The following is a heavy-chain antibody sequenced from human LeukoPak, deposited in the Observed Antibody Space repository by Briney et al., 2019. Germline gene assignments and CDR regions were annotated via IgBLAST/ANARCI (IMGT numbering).Heavy chain of an antibody. V-gene: IGHV4-34*01. Sequence: PSETLSLTCAVYGGSFSGYYWSWIRQPPGKGLEWIGEINHSGSTNYNPSLKSRVTISVDTSKNQFSLKLSSVTAADTAVYYRARSRDGYRRAPGYWGQGTLVTVSS. CDR1: GGSFSGYY. D-gene: IGHD5-24*01. CDR2: INHSGST. J-gene: IGHJ4*02. CDR3: ARSRDGYRRAPGY.